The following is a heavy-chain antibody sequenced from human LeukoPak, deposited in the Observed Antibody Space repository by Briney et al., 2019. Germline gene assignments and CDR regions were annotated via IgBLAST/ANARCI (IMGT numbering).Heavy chain of an antibody. V-gene: IGHV4-4*07. Sequence: PSETLSLTCTVSGGSISSYYWSWIRQPAGKGLEWIGRIYTSGCTNYNPSLKSRVTMSVDTSKNQFSLKLNSVTAADTAVYYCARGKGYCTSTSCGYCSGGSCYAIYYYYYMDVWGKGTTVTVSS. CDR3: ARGKGYCTSTSCGYCSGGSCYAIYYYYYMDV. J-gene: IGHJ6*03. CDR1: GGSISSYY. D-gene: IGHD2-2*01. CDR2: IYTSGCT.